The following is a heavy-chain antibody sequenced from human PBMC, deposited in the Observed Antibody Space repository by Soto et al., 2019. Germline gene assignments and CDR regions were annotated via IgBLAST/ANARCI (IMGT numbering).Heavy chain of an antibody. J-gene: IGHJ5*02. CDR1: GFTFSSSS. CDR3: ASGSYLNWFDP. D-gene: IGHD1-26*01. CDR2: ISSSSSTI. Sequence: EVHLVESGGGLVQPGGSLRLSCAASGFTFSSSSMNWVRQAPGKGLEWVAYISSSSSTIYYADSVKGRFTISRDNAKNSLYLQVNSLRAEDTAVYYCASGSYLNWFDPWGQGTLVTVSS. V-gene: IGHV3-48*01.